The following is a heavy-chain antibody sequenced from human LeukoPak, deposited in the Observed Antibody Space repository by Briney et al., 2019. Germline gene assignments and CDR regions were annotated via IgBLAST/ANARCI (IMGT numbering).Heavy chain of an antibody. V-gene: IGHV3-23*01. CDR1: GFTFSTYA. CDR3: AKPYSSGWYHAFDI. D-gene: IGHD6-19*01. Sequence: GGSLRLSCAASGFTFSTYAMSWVRQAPGKGLEWVSGISGSANRTYYADSVKGRFTISRDNSKNTLDLQMNSLRAEDTAVYYCAKPYSSGWYHAFDIWGQGTMVTVSS. J-gene: IGHJ3*02. CDR2: ISGSANRT.